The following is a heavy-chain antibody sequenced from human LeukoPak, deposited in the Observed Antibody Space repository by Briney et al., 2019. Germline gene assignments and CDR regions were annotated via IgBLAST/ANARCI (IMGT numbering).Heavy chain of an antibody. J-gene: IGHJ5*02. V-gene: IGHV4-39*01. D-gene: IGHD4-23*01. CDR3: ARHIGDYGGNSVWFDP. CDR2: IYYSGSA. Sequence: SETLSLTCTVSGDSISSSSYYWGWIRQPPGKGLEWIGSIYYSGSAYYNPSLKSRVTTSVDTSKNQFSLKLSSVTAADTAVYYCARHIGDYGGNSVWFDPWGQGTLVTVSS. CDR1: GDSISSSSYY.